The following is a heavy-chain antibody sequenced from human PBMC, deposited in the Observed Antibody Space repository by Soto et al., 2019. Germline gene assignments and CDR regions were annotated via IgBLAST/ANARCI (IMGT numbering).Heavy chain of an antibody. CDR1: GGSISPYY. J-gene: IGHJ3*02. Sequence: QAQLQESGPGLVKPSETLSLTCTVSGGSISPYYWSWIRQPPGKGLEWIGFVFHSGSTNYNPSLKSRVTMSVDTSKNQFSLKLNSVTAADTAVYYCARPYNSGWYGAYAIWGQGTMVTVSS. V-gene: IGHV4-59*08. CDR3: ARPYNSGWYGAYAI. D-gene: IGHD6-19*01. CDR2: VFHSGST.